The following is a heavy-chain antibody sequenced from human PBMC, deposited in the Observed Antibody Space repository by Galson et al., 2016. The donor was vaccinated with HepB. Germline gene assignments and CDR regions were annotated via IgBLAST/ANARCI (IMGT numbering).Heavy chain of an antibody. CDR1: GFTVSSSY. CDR2: IYSGGTA. CDR3: ARVPGYYYGMDV. J-gene: IGHJ6*02. V-gene: IGHV3-53*01. Sequence: SLRLSCAASGFTVSSSYMNWVRRAPGKGLEWVSVIYSGGTAYFADSGGSTYYAYADSVKGRFTISRDNSKNTRYLQMNSLRTEDTAVYYCARVPGYYYGMDVWGQGTTVTVSS.